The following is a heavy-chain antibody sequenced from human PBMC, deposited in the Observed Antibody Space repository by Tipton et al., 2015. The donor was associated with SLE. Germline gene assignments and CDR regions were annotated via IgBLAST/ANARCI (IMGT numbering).Heavy chain of an antibody. CDR2: IFYTETT. J-gene: IGHJ3*02. V-gene: IGHV4-59*01. CDR1: GGSINNYY. Sequence: GLVKPSEPLFLTCTVSGGSINNYYWNWIRQSPGKGLEWIGYIFYTETTDYNPSLKSRVTISIQTSKNQFSLRLNSVTAADTAVYYCARDRSFDIWGQGTMVTVSS. CDR3: ARDRSFDI.